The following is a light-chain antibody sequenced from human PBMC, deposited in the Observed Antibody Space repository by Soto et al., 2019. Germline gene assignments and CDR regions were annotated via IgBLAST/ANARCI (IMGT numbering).Light chain of an antibody. CDR1: QSVTGNY. J-gene: IGKJ1*01. CDR3: QHYDGSRT. Sequence: EIVLTQSPGTLSLSPGEQATLSCRASQSVTGNYLAWYQQKPGQGPRLLIYGASNRATGIPDRFSGSGSGTDFTLTTNRLEPEDFAVYYCQHYDGSRTFGLGTKVEIK. CDR2: GAS. V-gene: IGKV3-20*01.